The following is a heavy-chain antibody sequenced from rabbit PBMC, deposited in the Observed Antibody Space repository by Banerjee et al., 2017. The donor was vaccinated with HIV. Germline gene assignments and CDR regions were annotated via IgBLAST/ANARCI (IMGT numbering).Heavy chain of an antibody. V-gene: IGHV1S40*01. CDR1: GFSFSSSYW. D-gene: IGHD4-2*01. J-gene: IGHJ6*01. Sequence: QSLEESGGDLVKPGASLTLTCTASGFSFSSSYWICWVRQAPGKGLEWIACIYAGSSGSTYYASWAKGRFTISKTSSTTVTLQMTSLTAADTATYFCAREAGYSGDGVAFNLWGPGTLVTVS. CDR3: AREAGYSGDGVAFNL. CDR2: IYAGSSGST.